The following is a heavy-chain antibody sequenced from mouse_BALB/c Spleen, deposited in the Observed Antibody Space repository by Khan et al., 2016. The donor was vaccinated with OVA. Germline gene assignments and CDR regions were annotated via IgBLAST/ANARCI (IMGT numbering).Heavy chain of an antibody. J-gene: IGHJ3*01. V-gene: IGHV5-6*02. CDR1: GFTFSTYG. D-gene: IGHD2-12*01. CDR3: TRRADYYYSEGFAY. Sequence: EVKLVESGGDLVKPGGSLKLSCAASGFTFSTYGMSWVRQTPDKRLEWVATVSTGGGYTYYPDSVKGRFTICRDNAKNTLYLQMSGLKYEDTAMFYSTRRADYYYSEGFAYWGQGTLVTVSA. CDR2: VSTGGGYT.